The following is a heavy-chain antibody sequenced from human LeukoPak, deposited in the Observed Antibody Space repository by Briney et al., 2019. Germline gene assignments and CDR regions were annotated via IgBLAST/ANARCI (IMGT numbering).Heavy chain of an antibody. CDR3: ARPRGYCSGGSCQYAFDI. Sequence: SETLSLTCTVSGGSISGSYYWAWIRQPPGKGLEWIGNIDYRGSTYYNPSLKSRVTISVDTFKNQFSLKLSSETAADTAVYYCARPRGYCSGGSCQYAFDIWGQGTMLTVSS. J-gene: IGHJ3*02. CDR2: IDYRGST. D-gene: IGHD2-15*01. V-gene: IGHV4-39*01. CDR1: GGSISGSYY.